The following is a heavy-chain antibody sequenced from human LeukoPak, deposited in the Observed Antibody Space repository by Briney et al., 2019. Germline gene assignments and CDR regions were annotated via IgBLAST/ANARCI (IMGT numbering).Heavy chain of an antibody. V-gene: IGHV3-11*04. D-gene: IGHD3-22*01. Sequence: GGSLRLSCAASGFTFSDYYMSWIRQAPGKGLEWVSYISSSGSTIYYADSVKGRFTISRGNAKNSLYLQMNSLRAEDTAVYYCARVSPYYYDSSGYYSWFDPWGQGTLVTVSS. CDR2: ISSSGSTI. CDR3: ARVSPYYYDSSGYYSWFDP. CDR1: GFTFSDYY. J-gene: IGHJ5*02.